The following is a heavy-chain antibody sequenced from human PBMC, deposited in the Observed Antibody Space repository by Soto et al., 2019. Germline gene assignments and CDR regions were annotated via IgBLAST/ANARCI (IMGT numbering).Heavy chain of an antibody. J-gene: IGHJ4*02. CDR2: IYHTETT. V-gene: IGHV4-4*02. D-gene: IGHD4-17*01. CDR1: GDSVSSSFW. CDR3: ASYDFGTFDN. Sequence: TLSLTCAVSGDSVSSSFWWTWVRQPPGKGLEWIGEIYHTETTNYAPSLKSRVTISLDKSINQFSLRFNSVTPADTAVYYCASYDFGTFDNWGQGIRVTVSS.